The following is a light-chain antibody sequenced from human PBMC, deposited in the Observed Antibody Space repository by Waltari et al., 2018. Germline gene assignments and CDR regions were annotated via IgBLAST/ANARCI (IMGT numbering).Light chain of an antibody. CDR2: DAS. J-gene: IGKJ1*01. V-gene: IGKV3-20*01. CDR1: HSVSKY. CDR3: QKYGTLPAT. Sequence: SCRASHSVSKYLAWYQQKPGQAPRLLIYDASIRATGIPDRFSGSGWGTDFSLTISSLEPEDFAVYYCQKYGTLPATFGQGTKVQ.